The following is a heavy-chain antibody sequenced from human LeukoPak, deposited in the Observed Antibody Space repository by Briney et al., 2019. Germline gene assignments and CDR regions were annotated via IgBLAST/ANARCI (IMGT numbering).Heavy chain of an antibody. D-gene: IGHD3-10*01. J-gene: IGHJ4*02. CDR3: AKGRNTMVRGVIKGLDY. CDR1: GFTFSSYA. CDR2: ISGSGGST. V-gene: IGHV3-23*01. Sequence: GGSLRLSCAASGFTFSSYAMSWVRQAPGKGLEWVSAISGSGGSTYYADSVKGRFTISRDNSKNTLYLQMNSLRAEDTAVYYCAKGRNTMVRGVIKGLDYWGQGTLVTVSS.